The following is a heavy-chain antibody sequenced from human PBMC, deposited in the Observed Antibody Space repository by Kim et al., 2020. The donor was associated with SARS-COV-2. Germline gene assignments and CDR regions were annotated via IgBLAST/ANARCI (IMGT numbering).Heavy chain of an antibody. CDR2: IIGSGGST. J-gene: IGHJ5*02. D-gene: IGHD3-16*01. V-gene: IGHV3-23*01. CDR1: GFTFSSSA. Sequence: GGSLRLSCAASGFTFSSSAMSWVRQAPGKGLEWVSAIIGSGGSTYYAYSLNGLFTISSDNSNTTLYLLMNLLRADATAVFYSAKGCFGGWFDPFGQG. CDR3: AKGCFGGWFDP.